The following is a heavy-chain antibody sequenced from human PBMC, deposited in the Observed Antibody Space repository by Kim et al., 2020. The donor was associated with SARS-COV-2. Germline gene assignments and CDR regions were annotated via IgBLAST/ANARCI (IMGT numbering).Heavy chain of an antibody. CDR3: ARENEMATIHFDY. V-gene: IGHV3-74*01. Sequence: YSDYVEGRFTISSDNAKNTLYLQMNSLGAEDTAVYYCARENEMATIHFDYWGQGTLVTVSS. J-gene: IGHJ4*02.